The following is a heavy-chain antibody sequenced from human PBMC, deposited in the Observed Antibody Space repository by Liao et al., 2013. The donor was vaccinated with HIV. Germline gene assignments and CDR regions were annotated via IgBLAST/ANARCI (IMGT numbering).Heavy chain of an antibody. Sequence: QVQLQESGPGLVKPSETLSLTCTVSGVSITNYFWSWIRQAPGKGLEWIGYVSKTGDANYNPSLNGRASISVDTSKNLFSLTLKSVTAADTAVYFCARAVSSDNYHDAFDTWGQGTMVTVSS. CDR2: VSKTGDA. J-gene: IGHJ3*02. CDR3: ARAVSSDNYHDAFDT. D-gene: IGHD3-22*01. V-gene: IGHV4-59*01. CDR1: GVSITNYF.